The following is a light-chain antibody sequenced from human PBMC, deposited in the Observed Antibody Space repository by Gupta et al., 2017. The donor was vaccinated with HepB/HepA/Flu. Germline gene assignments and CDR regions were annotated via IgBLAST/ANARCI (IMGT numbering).Light chain of an antibody. CDR3: MQTLQTPWT. CDR1: QSLLHSNGYNY. J-gene: IGKJ1*01. Sequence: DTVMTQSPLSLPVTPGEPASISCRSSQSLLHSNGYNYLDWFMQKPGQSPQLLISLGSNRASGVPDRFSGSGSGTDFTLKISRVEAEDVGFYYCMQTLQTPWTFGQGTKVEIK. V-gene: IGKV2-28*01. CDR2: LGS.